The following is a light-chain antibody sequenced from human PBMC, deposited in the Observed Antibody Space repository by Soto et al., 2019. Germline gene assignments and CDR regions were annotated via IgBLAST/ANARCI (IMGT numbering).Light chain of an antibody. V-gene: IGLV3-21*02. Sequence: SYELTQPPSVSVAPGQTARITCGGNNIGSKSVHWYQQKPGQAPVLVIYDDGDRPPGIPERFSGSNSGNTATLTISRVEAGDEADYFCQVWDSSSDHREVFGNGTKVTVL. CDR2: DDG. CDR3: QVWDSSSDHREV. J-gene: IGLJ1*01. CDR1: NIGSKS.